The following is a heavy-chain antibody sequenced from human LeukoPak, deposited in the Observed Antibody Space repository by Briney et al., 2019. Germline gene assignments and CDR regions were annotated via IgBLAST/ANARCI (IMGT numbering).Heavy chain of an antibody. Sequence: GGSLRLSCAASGFTFSSYSMNWVRQAPGKGLEWVSYISSSSSTIYYADSVKGRFTISRDNAKNSLYLQMNSLRAEDTAVYYCARGYDYYGSGRGVDAFDIWGQGTMVTVSS. CDR2: ISSSSSTI. CDR1: GFTFSSYS. D-gene: IGHD3-10*01. V-gene: IGHV3-48*01. J-gene: IGHJ3*02. CDR3: ARGYDYYGSGRGVDAFDI.